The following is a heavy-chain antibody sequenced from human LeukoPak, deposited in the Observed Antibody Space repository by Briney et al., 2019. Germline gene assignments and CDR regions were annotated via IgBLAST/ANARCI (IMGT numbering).Heavy chain of an antibody. CDR3: AKDQYDSSGPYDS. CDR1: GITLSSYW. Sequence: GGSLRLSCAGSGITLSSYWMSWVRQAPGKGLEWVANIKQDASEKYFVDSLRGRFTISRDNAKNSLFLQMNSLRADDTAVYYCAKDQYDSSGPYDSWGQGTLVTVSS. CDR2: IKQDASEK. J-gene: IGHJ4*02. V-gene: IGHV3-7*05. D-gene: IGHD3-22*01.